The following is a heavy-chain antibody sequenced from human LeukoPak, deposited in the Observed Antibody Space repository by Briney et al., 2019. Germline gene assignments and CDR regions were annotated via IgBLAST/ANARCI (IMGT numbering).Heavy chain of an antibody. CDR2: IIPILGIA. CDR3: ARASIVGATWDY. D-gene: IGHD1-26*01. V-gene: IGHV1-69*04. CDR1: GGTFSSYA. J-gene: IGHJ4*02. Sequence: SMKVSCKASGGTFSSYAISWVRQAPGQGLEWMGRIIPILGIANYAQKFQGRVTITADKSTSTAYMELSSLRSEDTAVYYCARASIVGATWDYWGQGTLVTVSS.